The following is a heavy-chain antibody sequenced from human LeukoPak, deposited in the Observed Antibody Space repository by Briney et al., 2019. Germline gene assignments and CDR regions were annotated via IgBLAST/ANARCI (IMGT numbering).Heavy chain of an antibody. J-gene: IGHJ4*02. V-gene: IGHV1-2*02. CDR3: ARVQYYNILTGSFQY. D-gene: IGHD3-9*01. CDR2: INPDSGDT. CDR1: GYIFTGYY. Sequence: ASVKFSCKASGYIFTGYYLHWVRQAPGQGLEWMGWINPDSGDTNFAQNFQGRVSMTRDTSISTAYMELSRLRSDDTAYYYCARVQYYNILTGSFQYWGQGTLVTVSS.